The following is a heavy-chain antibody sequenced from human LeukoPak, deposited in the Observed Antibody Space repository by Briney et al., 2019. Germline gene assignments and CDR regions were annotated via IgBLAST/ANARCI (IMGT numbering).Heavy chain of an antibody. Sequence: PSETLSLTCTVSGGSISSGDYYWSWIRQPPGKGLEWIGYIYYSGSTYYNPSLKSRVTISVDTSKNQFSLKLSSVTAADTAVYYCARVPTTYCTNGVCYYFDYWGPGTLVTVSS. V-gene: IGHV4-30-4*08. CDR3: ARVPTTYCTNGVCYYFDY. J-gene: IGHJ4*02. CDR2: IYYSGST. CDR1: GGSISSGDYY. D-gene: IGHD2-8*01.